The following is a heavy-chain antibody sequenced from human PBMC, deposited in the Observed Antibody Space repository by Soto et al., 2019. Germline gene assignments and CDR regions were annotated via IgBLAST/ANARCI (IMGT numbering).Heavy chain of an antibody. V-gene: IGHV4-39*01. CDR2: IYYSGST. D-gene: IGHD3-10*01. J-gene: IGHJ4*02. CDR3: VLWPPYYFDY. CDR1: GGSISSSSYY. Sequence: PSETLSLTCTVSGGSISSSSYYWGWIRQPPGKGLEWIGSIYYSGSTYYNPSLKSRVTISVDTSKNQFSLKLSSVTAADTAVYYCVLWPPYYFDYWGQGTLVTSPQ.